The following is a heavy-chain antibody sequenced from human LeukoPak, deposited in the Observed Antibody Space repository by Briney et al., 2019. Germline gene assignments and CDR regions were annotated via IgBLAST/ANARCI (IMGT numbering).Heavy chain of an antibody. CDR3: ARHKITIFGVVIIEYFQH. CDR1: GGSISSSSYY. V-gene: IGHV4-39*01. D-gene: IGHD3-3*01. CDR2: IYYSGST. Sequence: PSETLSLTCTVSGGSISSSSYYWGWIRQPPGKGLEWLGSIYYSGSTYYNPSLTRRVTISVDTSKNQFTLKLSSVTAADTAVYYCARHKITIFGVVIIEYFQHWGQGTLVTVSS. J-gene: IGHJ1*01.